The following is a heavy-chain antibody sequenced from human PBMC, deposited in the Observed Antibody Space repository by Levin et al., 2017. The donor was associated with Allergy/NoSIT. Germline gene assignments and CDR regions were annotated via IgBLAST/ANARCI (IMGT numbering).Heavy chain of an antibody. J-gene: IGHJ4*02. Sequence: GSLRLSCAVSGSSISSGYYWVWIRQPPGTGLEWIASIYRSGTTYYNPSLKSRVTISVDTSKNQFSLRLTSVTAADTAVYYCAREAPYSSSSLDYWGQGTLVTVSS. D-gene: IGHD6-6*01. V-gene: IGHV4-38-2*02. CDR3: AREAPYSSSSLDY. CDR2: IYRSGTT. CDR1: GSSISSGYY.